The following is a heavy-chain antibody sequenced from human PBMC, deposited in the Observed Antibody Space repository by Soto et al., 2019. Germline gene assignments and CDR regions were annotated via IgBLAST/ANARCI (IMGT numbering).Heavy chain of an antibody. CDR1: GFRFSSYG. Sequence: LRLSCAASGFRFSSYGMHWVHQAPGKGLEWVAVIWYDGSNKYYADSVQGRFTISRDNSKNTLYLQMNTLRAEDMAVYYCVRAGGSSWYQNWFDPWGQGTLVTVSS. D-gene: IGHD6-13*01. CDR2: IWYDGSNK. V-gene: IGHV3-33*01. J-gene: IGHJ5*02. CDR3: VRAGGSSWYQNWFDP.